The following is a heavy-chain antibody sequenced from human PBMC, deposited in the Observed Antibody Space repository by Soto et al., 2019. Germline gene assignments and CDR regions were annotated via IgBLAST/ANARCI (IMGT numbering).Heavy chain of an antibody. CDR2: FDAEGGEA. Sequence: AAVKVYCKISGHTLTELSIHWVRPTPGKGRERMGGFDAEGGEAIDAQKWHGRVTVTEDTVTGTAYMELRGLKSDDTAVYYCATSTPLRGATITKINLDLRGQGTPVTVSS. J-gene: IGHJ4*02. D-gene: IGHD3-10*01. V-gene: IGHV1-24*01. CDR1: GHTLTELS. CDR3: ATSTPLRGATITKINLDL.